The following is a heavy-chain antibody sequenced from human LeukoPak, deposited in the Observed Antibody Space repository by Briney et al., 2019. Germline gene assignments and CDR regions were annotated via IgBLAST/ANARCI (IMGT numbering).Heavy chain of an antibody. D-gene: IGHD3-22*01. CDR2: ISAYNGNT. V-gene: IGHV1-18*01. CDR1: GYTFTSYG. Sequence: ASVKVSCKASGYTFTSYGISWVRQAPGQGLEWMGWISAYNGNTNYAQNLQGRVTMTTDTSTTTAYMELRSLRSDDTAVYYCARYYYDSSGTPFDIWGQGTMVTVSS. J-gene: IGHJ3*02. CDR3: ARYYYDSSGTPFDI.